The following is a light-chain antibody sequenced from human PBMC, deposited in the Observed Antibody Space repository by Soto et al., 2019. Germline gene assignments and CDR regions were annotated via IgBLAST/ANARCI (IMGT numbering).Light chain of an antibody. CDR1: QGISSW. V-gene: IGKV1-12*01. CDR2: AAS. J-gene: IGKJ4*01. CDR3: QQGTSFPLP. Sequence: DIQMTQSPSSVFASVGDRVTITCRASQGISSWVAWYQQKPGKAPKLLIYAASSLRSGVQSRFSGSRSGTDFTLTISRLQPEDFATYYCQQGTSFPLPFGGGTKVEIK.